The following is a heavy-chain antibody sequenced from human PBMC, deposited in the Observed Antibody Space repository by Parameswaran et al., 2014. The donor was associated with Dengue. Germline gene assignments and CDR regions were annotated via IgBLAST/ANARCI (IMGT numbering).Heavy chain of an antibody. CDR2: IYHSGST. CDR3: ARDETGTTGFDP. J-gene: IGHJ5*02. Sequence: WIRQPPGKGLEWIGSIYHSGSTYYNPSLKSRVTISVDTSKNQFSLKLSSVTAADTAVYYCARDETGTTGFDPWGQGTLVTVSS. V-gene: IGHV4-38-2*02. D-gene: IGHD1-1*01.